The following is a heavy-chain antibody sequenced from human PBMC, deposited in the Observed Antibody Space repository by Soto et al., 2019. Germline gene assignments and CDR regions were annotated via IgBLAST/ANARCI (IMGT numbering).Heavy chain of an antibody. CDR2: IYTGGST. CDR1: GFTVSGNY. D-gene: IGHD6-19*01. CDR3: VREYSSGAYFFDF. Sequence: GGSLRLSCAASGFTVSGNYMSWVRQAPGKGLEWVSVIYTGGSTDYADSVKGRFTISRDNSKNTLYLQMNSLRVEDTAVYYCVREYSSGAYFFDFWGQGTLVTVSS. J-gene: IGHJ4*02. V-gene: IGHV3-53*01.